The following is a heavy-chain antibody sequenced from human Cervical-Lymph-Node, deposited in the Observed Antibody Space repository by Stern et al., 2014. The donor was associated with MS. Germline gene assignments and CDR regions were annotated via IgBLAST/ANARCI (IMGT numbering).Heavy chain of an antibody. CDR1: GFTFSDSF. Sequence: VQLVQSGGGLVQPGGSLRLSCEASGFTFSDSFMDWVRQAPGKGLEWVGRIRNKGSSYTTQYVASVEGRFTIPRDDSKNSAFLQKNSRKTEDTAVFFCAKHADSAGGAWGQGTLVTVSS. CDR2: IRNKGSSYTT. V-gene: IGHV3-72*01. CDR3: AKHADSAGGA. J-gene: IGHJ5*02. D-gene: IGHD3-10*01.